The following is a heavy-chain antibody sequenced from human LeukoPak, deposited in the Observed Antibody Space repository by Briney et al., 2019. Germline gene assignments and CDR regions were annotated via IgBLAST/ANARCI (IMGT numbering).Heavy chain of an antibody. D-gene: IGHD3-22*01. J-gene: IGHJ5*02. V-gene: IGHV4-34*01. Sequence: SETLSLTCAVYGGSFSGYYWSWIRQPPGKGLEWIGEINHSGSTNYNPSLKSRVTISVDTSKNQFSLQLSSVTAADTAVYYCARGRRIDYYDSSGYYPYWFDPWGQGTLVTVSS. CDR1: GGSFSGYY. CDR2: INHSGST. CDR3: ARGRRIDYYDSSGYYPYWFDP.